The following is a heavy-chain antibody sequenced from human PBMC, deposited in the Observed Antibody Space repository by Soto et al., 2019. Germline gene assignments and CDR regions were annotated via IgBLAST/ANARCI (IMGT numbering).Heavy chain of an antibody. Sequence: GGSLRLSCAASGFTFSSYGMHWVRQAPGKGLEWVAVIWYDGSNKYYADSVKGRFTISRDNSKNTLYLQMNSLRAEDTAVYYCAREGLELGYFDYWGQGTLVTVSS. D-gene: IGHD1-7*01. CDR1: GFTFSSYG. J-gene: IGHJ4*02. CDR2: IWYDGSNK. V-gene: IGHV3-33*01. CDR3: AREGLELGYFDY.